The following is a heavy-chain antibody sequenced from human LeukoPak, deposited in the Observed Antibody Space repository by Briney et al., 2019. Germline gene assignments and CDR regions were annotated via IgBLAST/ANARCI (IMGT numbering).Heavy chain of an antibody. CDR1: GGTFISYA. Sequence: SVKVSCKASGGTFISYAISWVRQAPGQGLEWMGRIIPIFGTANYAQKFQGRVTITTDESTSTAYMELSSLRSEDTAVYYCVRGVGATMPHYFDYWGQGTLVTVSS. CDR3: VRGVGATMPHYFDY. V-gene: IGHV1-69*05. CDR2: IIPIFGTA. D-gene: IGHD1-26*01. J-gene: IGHJ4*02.